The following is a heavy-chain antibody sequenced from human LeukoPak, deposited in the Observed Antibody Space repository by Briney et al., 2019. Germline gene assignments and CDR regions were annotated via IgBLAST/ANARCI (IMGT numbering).Heavy chain of an antibody. CDR2: ISGTGGAT. V-gene: IGHV3-23*01. Sequence: GGSLRLSCVASGVSFGNYAMSWVRQAPGKGLQWVSQISGTGGATWYAGFARDRFTISRDNSKKTLYLQMSGLRVEDTAMYYCVKDPRDTYGTNWFVSWGQGTLLIVSS. CDR3: VKDPRDTYGTNWFVS. J-gene: IGHJ5*01. D-gene: IGHD2-21*01. CDR1: GVSFGNYA.